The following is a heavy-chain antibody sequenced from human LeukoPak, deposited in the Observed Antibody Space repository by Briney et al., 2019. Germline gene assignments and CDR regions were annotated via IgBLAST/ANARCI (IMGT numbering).Heavy chain of an antibody. CDR2: IYSGGST. Sequence: PGGSLRLSCVASGFSVSSSYMSWVRQAPGKGLEWISVIYSGGSTYYADSVKGRFTISRDNSKNTLYLQMNSLRAEDTAMYYCATMVRGVYYFDYWGQGTLVTVSS. V-gene: IGHV3-53*01. CDR1: GFSVSSSY. D-gene: IGHD3-10*01. J-gene: IGHJ4*02. CDR3: ATMVRGVYYFDY.